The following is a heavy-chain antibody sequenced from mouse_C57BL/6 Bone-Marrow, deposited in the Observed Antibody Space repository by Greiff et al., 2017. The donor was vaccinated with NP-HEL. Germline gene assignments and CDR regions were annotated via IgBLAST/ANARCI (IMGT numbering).Heavy chain of an antibody. D-gene: IGHD1-1*02. V-gene: IGHV6-3*01. CDR3: TEGGRYYFDY. J-gene: IGHJ2*01. CDR1: GFTFSNYW. Sequence: EVKLMESGGGLVQPGGSMKLSCVASGFTFSNYWMNWVRQSPEKGLEWVAQIRLKSDNYATHYAESVKGRFPISRDDSKSSVYLQMNNLRAEDTGIYYCTEGGRYYFDYWGQGTTLTVSS. CDR2: IRLKSDNYAT.